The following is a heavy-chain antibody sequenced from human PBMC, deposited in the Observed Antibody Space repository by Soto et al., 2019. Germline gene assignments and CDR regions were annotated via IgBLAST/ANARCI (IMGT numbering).Heavy chain of an antibody. CDR1: GGTFSSYA. J-gene: IGHJ6*02. V-gene: IGHV1-69*13. CDR3: ARKEGGTSVYYYYGMDV. D-gene: IGHD2-8*01. Sequence: SVKVSCKASGGTFSSYAISWVRQAPGQGLEWMGGIIPIFGTANYAQKFQGRVTITADESTSTAYMELSSLGSEDTAVYYCARKEGGTSVYYYYGMDVWGQGTTVTVSS. CDR2: IIPIFGTA.